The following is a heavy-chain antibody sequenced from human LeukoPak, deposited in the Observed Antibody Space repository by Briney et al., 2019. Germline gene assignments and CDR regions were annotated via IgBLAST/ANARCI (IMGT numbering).Heavy chain of an antibody. D-gene: IGHD3-3*01. CDR2: IKQDGSEK. Sequence: GGSLRLSCAASGFTFSSYWVSWVRQAPGKGLEWVANIKQDGSEKYYVDSVKGRFTISRDNAKNSLYLQMNSLRAEGTAVYYCARVPNRRITIFGVVIKAPPGDYWGQGTLVTVSS. V-gene: IGHV3-7*01. CDR1: GFTFSSYW. J-gene: IGHJ4*02. CDR3: ARVPNRRITIFGVVIKAPPGDY.